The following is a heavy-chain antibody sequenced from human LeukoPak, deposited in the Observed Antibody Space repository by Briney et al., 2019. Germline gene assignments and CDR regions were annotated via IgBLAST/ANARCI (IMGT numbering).Heavy chain of an antibody. D-gene: IGHD3-10*01. CDR2: FYTSGST. Sequence: PSETLSLTCTVSGGSISSGSYSWSWIRQPAGKGLEWIGRFYTSGSTNYNPSLKSRVTISVDTSKNQFSLRISSVTAADTAVYYCARGQWFRAFWSRGTPVTVSS. CDR3: ARGQWFRAF. V-gene: IGHV4-61*02. CDR1: GGSISSGSYS. J-gene: IGHJ4*02.